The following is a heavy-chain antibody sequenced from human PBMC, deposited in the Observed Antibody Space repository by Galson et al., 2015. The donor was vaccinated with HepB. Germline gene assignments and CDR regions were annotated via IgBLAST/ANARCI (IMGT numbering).Heavy chain of an antibody. Sequence: TLSLTCTVSGGSISSSSYYWGWIRQPPGKGLEWIGSIYYSGSTYYNPSLKSRVTISVDTSKNQFSLKLSSVTAADTAVYYCARTQTDSSGYYAARNYYYYMDVWGKGTTVTVSS. V-gene: IGHV4-39*01. CDR2: IYYSGST. CDR3: ARTQTDSSGYYAARNYYYYMDV. CDR1: GGSISSSSYY. J-gene: IGHJ6*03. D-gene: IGHD3-22*01.